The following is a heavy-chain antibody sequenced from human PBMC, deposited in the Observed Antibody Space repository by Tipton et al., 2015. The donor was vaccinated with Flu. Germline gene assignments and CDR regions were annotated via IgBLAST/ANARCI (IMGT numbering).Heavy chain of an antibody. CDR3: ARGMDQYTSSRYGMDV. CDR2: INHGGST. V-gene: IGHV4-34*01. D-gene: IGHD6-6*01. J-gene: IGHJ6*02. CDR1: GGSFSGYY. Sequence: TLSLTCAVYGGSFSGYYWSCIRQPPGKGLEWIGEINHGGSTNYNPSLRSRVTLSIDTSKNQFSLKLNSVTAADTAVYYCARGMDQYTSSRYGMDVWGQGTTVTVSS.